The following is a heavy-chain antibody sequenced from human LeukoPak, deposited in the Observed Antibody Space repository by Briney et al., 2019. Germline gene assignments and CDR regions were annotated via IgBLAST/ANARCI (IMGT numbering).Heavy chain of an antibody. CDR3: AREMDYYDSGGYYLQWFDP. CDR2: IYYSGST. V-gene: IGHV4-31*03. D-gene: IGHD3-22*01. J-gene: IGHJ5*02. Sequence: SETLSLTCTVSGGSITSGGYYWSWIRQHPGKGLEWIGYIYYSGSTSYNPSLKSRVTISLDTSRNQFSLKLSSVTAADTAVYYCAREMDYYDSGGYYLQWFDPWGRGTLVTVSS. CDR1: GGSITSGGYY.